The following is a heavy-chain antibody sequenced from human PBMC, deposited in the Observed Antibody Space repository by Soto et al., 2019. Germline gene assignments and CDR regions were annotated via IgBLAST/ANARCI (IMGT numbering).Heavy chain of an antibody. CDR3: AKDANRLRRYLSLYYFDY. Sequence: GGSLRLSCAASGFTFSSYGMHWVRQAPGKGLEWVAVISYDGSNKYYADSVKGRFTISRDNSKNTLYLQMNSLRAEDTAVYYCAKDANRLRRYLSLYYFDYWGQGTLVTVSS. CDR2: ISYDGSNK. CDR1: GFTFSSYG. V-gene: IGHV3-30*18. D-gene: IGHD1-26*01. J-gene: IGHJ4*02.